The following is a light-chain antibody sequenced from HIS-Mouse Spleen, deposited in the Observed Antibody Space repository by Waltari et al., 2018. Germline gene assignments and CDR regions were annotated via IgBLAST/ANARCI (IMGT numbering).Light chain of an antibody. CDR1: SSDVGGYNY. J-gene: IGLJ1*01. CDR3: SSYTSSSTYV. Sequence: QSALTQPASVSGSPGQSITISCTGTSSDVGGYNYVSWYQQNPGTAPKLMIYDVSNRPSGVPTRCAGSKSGNTASLTISGLQAEDEADYYCSSYTSSSTYVFGTGTKVTVL. V-gene: IGLV2-14*03. CDR2: DVS.